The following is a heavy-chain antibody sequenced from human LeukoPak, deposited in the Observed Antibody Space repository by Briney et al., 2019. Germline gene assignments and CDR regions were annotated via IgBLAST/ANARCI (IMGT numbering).Heavy chain of an antibody. J-gene: IGHJ4*02. V-gene: IGHV4-39*01. Sequence: SETLSLTCTVSGVSISSSNSYWAWIRQPPGKGLEWIGRIYYSGNTYYNASLKSQVSITIDTSKNQFSLKLSSVTAADTAVYYCARFALNPRLRRFYYFDYWGQGTLVTVSS. D-gene: IGHD5-12*01. CDR1: GVSISSSNSY. CDR2: IYYSGNT. CDR3: ARFALNPRLRRFYYFDY.